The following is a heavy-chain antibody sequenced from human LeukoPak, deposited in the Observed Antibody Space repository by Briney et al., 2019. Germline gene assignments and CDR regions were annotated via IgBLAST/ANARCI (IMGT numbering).Heavy chain of an antibody. CDR3: ARVKGSNWFDP. Sequence: SETLSLTCTVSGVSISIYYWSWIRQPPGKGLEWIGYIYNSESTYYNPSLKSRVTISLDTSKNQFSLRLNSVTAGDTAVYYCARVKGSNWFDPWGQGTLVTVSS. V-gene: IGHV4-59*01. CDR2: IYNSEST. CDR1: GVSISIYY. D-gene: IGHD6-6*01. J-gene: IGHJ5*02.